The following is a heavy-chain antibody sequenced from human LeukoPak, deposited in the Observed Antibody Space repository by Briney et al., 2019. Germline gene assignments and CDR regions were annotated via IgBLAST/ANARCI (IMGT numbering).Heavy chain of an antibody. Sequence: GGSLRLSCAGSGFTFSSYGMSWVRQAPGKGLEWVSAIDGSGTNTLYADSVKGRFTISRDNSKNTAYLQMNSLRAEDTAVYYCARPYCSSSNCPGWFDPWGQGTLVTVSP. D-gene: IGHD2-2*01. J-gene: IGHJ5*02. V-gene: IGHV3-23*01. CDR1: GFTFSSYG. CDR3: ARPYCSSSNCPGWFDP. CDR2: IDGSGTNT.